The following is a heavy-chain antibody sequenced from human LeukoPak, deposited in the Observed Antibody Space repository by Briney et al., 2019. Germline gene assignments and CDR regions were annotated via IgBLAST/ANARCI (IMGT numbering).Heavy chain of an antibody. Sequence: SVKVSCKASGGTFSSYDISWVRQAPGQGLEWMGGITPIFGTANYAQKFQGRVTITAVESMSTAYMQLSSLRSEDTAVYYCARSSTSHYYYDSSGYYGTFFDYWGQGTLVTVSS. CDR1: GGTFSSYD. J-gene: IGHJ4*02. D-gene: IGHD3-22*01. V-gene: IGHV1-69*13. CDR2: ITPIFGTA. CDR3: ARSSTSHYYYDSSGYYGTFFDY.